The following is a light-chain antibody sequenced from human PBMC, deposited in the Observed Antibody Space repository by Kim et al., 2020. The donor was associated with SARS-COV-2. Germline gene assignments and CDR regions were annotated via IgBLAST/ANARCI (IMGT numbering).Light chain of an antibody. CDR2: DNS. CDR3: ATWDGSLSSWV. V-gene: IGLV1-51*01. J-gene: IGLJ3*02. CDR1: SSNSGSNY. Sequence: GQKVTISGSGSSSNSGSNYVSCYQHHRGTAPNPLIYDNSKPPSGIPARFSVSKSGTSATLGLTGLQTAAEADYYCATWDGSLSSWVFGGGTQLTVL.